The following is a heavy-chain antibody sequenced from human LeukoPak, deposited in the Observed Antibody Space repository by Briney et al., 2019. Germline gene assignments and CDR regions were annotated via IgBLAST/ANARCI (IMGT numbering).Heavy chain of an antibody. CDR1: GFTFSSYE. CDR2: ISSSASTI. V-gene: IGHV3-48*03. CDR3: ARGLMVIAAKGGALDI. J-gene: IGHJ3*02. Sequence: PGGSLRLSCAASGFTFSSYEMNWVRQAPGKGLEWVSYISSSASTIYYADSVKGRFTISRDNAKDSLYLQMNSLRAEDTAVYYCARGLMVIAAKGGALDIWGQGTMVTVSS. D-gene: IGHD2-15*01.